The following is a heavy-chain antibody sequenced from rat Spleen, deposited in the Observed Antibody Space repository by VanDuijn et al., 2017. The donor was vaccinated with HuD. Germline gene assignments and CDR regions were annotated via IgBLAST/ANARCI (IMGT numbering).Heavy chain of an antibody. Sequence: EVQLVESDGGLVQPGRSLKLSCAASGFIFSNYYMAWVRQAPTKGLEWVAYISAGGDDTYYRYSVKGRFTISRDNARNTLNLHMDSLRSEDTAVYYCTRRGYLSDWYFDFWGPGTMVTVSS. V-gene: IGHV5-25*01. D-gene: IGHD4-4*01. CDR3: TRRGYLSDWYFDF. CDR2: ISAGGDDT. J-gene: IGHJ1*01. CDR1: GFIFSNYY.